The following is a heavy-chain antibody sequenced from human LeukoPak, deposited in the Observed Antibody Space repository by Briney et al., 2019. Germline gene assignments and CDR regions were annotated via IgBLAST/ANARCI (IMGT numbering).Heavy chain of an antibody. CDR2: ISSSGSTI. J-gene: IGHJ5*02. CDR3: ARDRSSSWGNWFDP. D-gene: IGHD6-13*01. Sequence: GGSLRLSCAASGFTFSSYEMNWVRQAPGKGLEWVSYISSSGSTIYYADSVKGRFTISRDNAKNSLYLQMNSLRAEDTAVYYCARDRSSSWGNWFDPWGQATLVTVSS. CDR1: GFTFSSYE. V-gene: IGHV3-48*03.